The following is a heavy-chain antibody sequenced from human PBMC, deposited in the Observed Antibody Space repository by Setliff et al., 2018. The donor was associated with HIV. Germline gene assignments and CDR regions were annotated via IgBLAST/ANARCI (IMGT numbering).Heavy chain of an antibody. CDR2: IYTSGST. CDR3: ARFYYHYDSTNDAFDI. J-gene: IGHJ3*02. CDR1: GGSISSETFS. Sequence: SETLSLTCTVSGGSISSETFSWNWIRQPAGKGLEWIGRIYTSGSTDYNPSLKSRVTMSVDTSKNQFSLKLSSVTAADTAVYYCARFYYHYDSTNDAFDIWGQGTMVTVSS. D-gene: IGHD3-22*01. V-gene: IGHV4-61*02.